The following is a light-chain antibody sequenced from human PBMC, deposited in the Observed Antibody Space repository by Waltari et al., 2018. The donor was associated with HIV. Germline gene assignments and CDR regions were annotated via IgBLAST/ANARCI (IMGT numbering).Light chain of an antibody. CDR1: HSVRSH. J-gene: IGKJ4*01. V-gene: IGKV3-15*01. Sequence: VVMTQSPATLSVSPGEGATLSCMASHSVRSHVAWYQQKPGQAPRLLIYAAATRATDLPARFSGSGSGTDFTLTITSLQSEDFALYFCHQYNNWPLTFGGGTKVEMK. CDR2: AAA. CDR3: HQYNNWPLT.